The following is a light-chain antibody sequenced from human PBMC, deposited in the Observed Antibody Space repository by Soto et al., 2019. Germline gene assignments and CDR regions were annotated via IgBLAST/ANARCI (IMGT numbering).Light chain of an antibody. V-gene: IGKV1-5*03. CDR2: KAS. CDR1: QTISSW. Sequence: ASTLSGSVGDRVTITCRASQTISSWLAWYQQKPGKAPKLLIYKASTLKSGVPSRFSGSGAGTEFTLTSSSLQPDDVATYYCLQDINYPWTFGQGTKVDIK. CDR3: LQDINYPWT. J-gene: IGKJ1*01.